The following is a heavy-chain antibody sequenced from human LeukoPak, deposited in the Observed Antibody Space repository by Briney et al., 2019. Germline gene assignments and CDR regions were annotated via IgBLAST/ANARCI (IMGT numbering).Heavy chain of an antibody. J-gene: IGHJ3*02. CDR3: ARVGHYDILTGSYDAFDI. CDR1: GYTFTSYY. CDR2: INPSGGST. V-gene: IGHV1-46*03. D-gene: IGHD3-9*01. Sequence: ASVKVSCKASGYTFTSYYMHWVRQAPGQGLEWMGIINPSGGSTSYAQKFQGRVTMTRDTSTSTVYMELSSLRSEDTAVYHCARVGHYDILTGSYDAFDIWGQGTMVTVSS.